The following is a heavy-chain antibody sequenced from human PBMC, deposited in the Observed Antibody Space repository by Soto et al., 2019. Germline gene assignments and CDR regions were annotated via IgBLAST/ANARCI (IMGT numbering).Heavy chain of an antibody. CDR2: IYYSGST. CDR3: ARGRYYGSGSQMDV. CDR1: GGSVSSGNYY. D-gene: IGHD3-10*01. Sequence: SETLSLTCTVSGGSVSSGNYYWSWIRQPPGKGLEWIGNIYYSGSTNYNPSLKSRVTISVDTSKNQFSLNLSSVTAADTAVYYCARGRYYGSGSQMDVWGKGTTVTVSS. V-gene: IGHV4-61*01. J-gene: IGHJ6*04.